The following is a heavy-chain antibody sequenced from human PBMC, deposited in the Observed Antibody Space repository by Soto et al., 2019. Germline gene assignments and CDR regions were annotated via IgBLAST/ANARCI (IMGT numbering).Heavy chain of an antibody. CDR2: ISYDGSNQ. V-gene: IGHV3-30*18. CDR1: GVTVSSSG. CDR3: AKEKAVAVTRGDALDI. J-gene: IGHJ3*02. Sequence: PGGSLGIASAASGVTVSSSGIPGVRQAPGKGLEWVATISYDGSNQYYADSVRGRFTISRDNSESTLFLQMNSLRAEDTAVYYCAKEKAVAVTRGDALDIWGQGTMVTVSS. D-gene: IGHD6-13*01.